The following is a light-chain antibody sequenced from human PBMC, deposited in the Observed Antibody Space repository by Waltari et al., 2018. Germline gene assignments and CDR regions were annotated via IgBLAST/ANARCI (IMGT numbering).Light chain of an antibody. CDR1: SSDFAVFNY. Sequence: VSGSPGQSITISCTGTSSDFAVFNYVSWYQQHPGKAPQLMIYDVSKRPSGVSNRFSGSKSGNTASLTISGLQAEDEADYYCSSYTSTWVFGGGTKLTVL. CDR2: DVS. V-gene: IGLV2-14*04. CDR3: SSYTSTWV. J-gene: IGLJ3*02.